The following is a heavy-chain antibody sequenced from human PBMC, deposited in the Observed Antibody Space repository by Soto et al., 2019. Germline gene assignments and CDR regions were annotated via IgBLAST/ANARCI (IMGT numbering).Heavy chain of an antibody. J-gene: IGHJ4*02. CDR1: GFSITSFA. V-gene: IGHV3-23*01. D-gene: IGHD1-26*01. CDR3: AKVLSSGSYSGALEY. Sequence: PGGSLRLSCVASGFSITSFAMSWVRQAPGKGLEWASAISASGGSTYADSVKGRFTISRDNSKNTLYLQMNSLRGEDTAVYYCAKVLSSGSYSGALEYWGQGALVTVSS. CDR2: ISASGGST.